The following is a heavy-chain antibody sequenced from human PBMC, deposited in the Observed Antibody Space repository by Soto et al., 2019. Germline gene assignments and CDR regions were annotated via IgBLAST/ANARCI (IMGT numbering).Heavy chain of an antibody. V-gene: IGHV4-34*01. D-gene: IGHD2-15*01. CDR3: ARGNAGIVGGYYYYYYYMEV. CDR1: GGSFSGYY. CDR2: INHSGST. Sequence: SETLSLTCAVYGGSFSGYYWSWIRQPPGKGLEWIGEINHSGSTNYNPSLKSRVTISVDTSKNQFSLKLSSVTAADTAVYYCARGNAGIVGGYYYYYYYMEVWGKGTTVTVSS. J-gene: IGHJ6*03.